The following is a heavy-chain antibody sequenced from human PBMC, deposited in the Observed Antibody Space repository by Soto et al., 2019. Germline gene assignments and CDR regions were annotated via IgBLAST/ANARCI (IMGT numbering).Heavy chain of an antibody. CDR1: GYTFTSYA. D-gene: IGHD2-15*01. Sequence: QVQLVQSGAEVKKPGASVKVSCKASGYTFTSYAMHWVRQAPGQRLEWMGWINAGNGNTKYSQTSRGXGXIXXDTATSTAHMELSSLSTDDTAVYYYATDLGGWPEYWGRGTLVTVSS. J-gene: IGHJ4*02. V-gene: IGHV1-3*01. CDR3: ATDLGGWPEY. CDR2: INAGNGNT.